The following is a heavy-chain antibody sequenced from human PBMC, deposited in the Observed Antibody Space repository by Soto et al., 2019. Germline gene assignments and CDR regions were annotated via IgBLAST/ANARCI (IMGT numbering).Heavy chain of an antibody. CDR2: IDTSGTT. J-gene: IGHJ6*02. V-gene: IGHV4-4*07. CDR1: SGSISSYY. D-gene: IGHD3-16*01. Sequence: PSETLSLTCTVSSGSISSYYCSCILPSPGKGPEWIGRIDTSGTTNYNPSLKSRLTMSVDASKSQFSLHLSSVTAADTAVYYCARGPRGYVYYHGMDVWGQGTTVT. CDR3: ARGPRGYVYYHGMDV.